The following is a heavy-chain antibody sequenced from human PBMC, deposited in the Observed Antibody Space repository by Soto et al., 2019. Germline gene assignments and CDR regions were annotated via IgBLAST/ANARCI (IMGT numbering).Heavy chain of an antibody. CDR2: IIPIFGTA. CDR3: ASPTPTGYSSGWYSYYYYGMDV. Sequence: QVQLVQSGAEVKKPGSSVKVSCKASGGTFSSYAISWVRQAPGQGLEWMGGIIPIFGTANYAQKFQGRVTITADESTSTAYMELSSLRSEDTAVYYCASPTPTGYSSGWYSYYYYGMDVWGQGTTVTVSS. J-gene: IGHJ6*02. V-gene: IGHV1-69*01. CDR1: GGTFSSYA. D-gene: IGHD6-19*01.